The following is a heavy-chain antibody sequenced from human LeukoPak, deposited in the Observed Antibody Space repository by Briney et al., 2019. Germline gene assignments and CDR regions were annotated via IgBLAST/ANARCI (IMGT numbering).Heavy chain of an antibody. V-gene: IGHV4-59*01. CDR2: IYYSGST. CDR3: ARDLGGGSRWYFDL. D-gene: IGHD1-26*01. CDR1: GFAISPYY. Sequence: PSGSLTLTCTASGFAISPYYMSWVRQPPGKGLEWVSYIYYSGSTNYNASVKSRVSISRDTSKNQFSLKLNSLTAADTAVYYCARDLGGGSRWYFDLWGRGTLVT. J-gene: IGHJ2*01.